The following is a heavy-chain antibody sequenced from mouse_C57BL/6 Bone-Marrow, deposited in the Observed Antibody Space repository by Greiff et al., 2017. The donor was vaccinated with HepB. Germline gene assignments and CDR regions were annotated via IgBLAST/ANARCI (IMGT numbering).Heavy chain of an antibody. J-gene: IGHJ1*03. D-gene: IGHD4-1*01. Sequence: VQLQQSGPELVKPGASVKIPCKASGYTFTDYNMDWVKQSHGKSLEWIGDINPNNGGTIYNQKFKGKATLTVDKSSNTAYMELRSLTSEDTAVYYCAREGNWDVDWYFDVWGTGTTVTVSS. CDR2: INPNNGGT. CDR1: GYTFTDYN. V-gene: IGHV1-18*01. CDR3: AREGNWDVDWYFDV.